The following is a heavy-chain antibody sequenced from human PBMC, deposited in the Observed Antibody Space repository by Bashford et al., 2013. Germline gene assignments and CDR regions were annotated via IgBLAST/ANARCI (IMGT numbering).Heavy chain of an antibody. J-gene: IGHJ3*01. CDR3: ARDEGSAWYLTAFDV. V-gene: IGHV1-3*01. Sequence: WVRQAPGQRLEWMGWINPANGNTKYSQKFQDRFTMTTDTSATTAYMDLRSLRFEDTAVYFCARDEGSAWYLTAFDVWGQGTRVTVSS. CDR2: INPANGNT. D-gene: IGHD4-23*01.